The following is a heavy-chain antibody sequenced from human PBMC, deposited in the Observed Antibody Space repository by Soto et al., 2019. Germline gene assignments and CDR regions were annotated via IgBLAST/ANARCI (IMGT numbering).Heavy chain of an antibody. V-gene: IGHV3-30-3*01. D-gene: IGHD3-10*01. CDR2: ISYDGSKE. Sequence: QVHLVESGGGVVQPGRSLRLSCAASGITFGSHAMHWVRQAPGKGLEWVAVISYDGSKEYYADSMKGRVTLSRDNSKNTVDLQMNSLRAEDTAVYYCARDSDPRMGREVITDDFDYWGQGTLVTVSS. CDR1: GITFGSHA. CDR3: ARDSDPRMGREVITDDFDY. J-gene: IGHJ4*02.